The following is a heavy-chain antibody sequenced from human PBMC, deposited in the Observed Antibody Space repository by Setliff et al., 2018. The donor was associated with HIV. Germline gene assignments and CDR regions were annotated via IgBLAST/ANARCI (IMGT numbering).Heavy chain of an antibody. V-gene: IGHV1-69*10. CDR3: ARAQYQLLEPPTYNWFDP. J-gene: IGHJ5*02. CDR2: ITPILGIA. CDR1: GDTFSSYA. Sequence: SVKVSCKASGDTFSSYAISWVRQAPGQGLEWMGGITPILGIANYAQKFQDRVTITADKSTDTAYMELSSLRSEDTAVYYCARAQYQLLEPPTYNWFDPWGQGTLGTVSS. D-gene: IGHD2-2*01.